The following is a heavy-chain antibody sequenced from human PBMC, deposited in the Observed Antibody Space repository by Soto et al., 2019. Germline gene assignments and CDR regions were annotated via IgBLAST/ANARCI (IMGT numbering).Heavy chain of an antibody. CDR1: GFTFSSYS. J-gene: IGHJ3*02. Sequence: EVQLVESGGGLVKPGGSLRLSCAASGFTFSSYSMNWVRQAPGKGLEWVSSISSSSSYIYYADSVKGRFTISRDNAKNSLYLQMNSLRAEDTALYYCARVVVAATRGAFDIWGQGTMVTVSS. D-gene: IGHD2-15*01. V-gene: IGHV3-21*01. CDR3: ARVVVAATRGAFDI. CDR2: ISSSSSYI.